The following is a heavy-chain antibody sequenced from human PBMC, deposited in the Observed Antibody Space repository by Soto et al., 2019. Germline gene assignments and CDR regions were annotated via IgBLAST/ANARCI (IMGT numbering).Heavy chain of an antibody. Sequence: SETLCLTCAVSGGSISSGGYSWTWIRQPPGKGLEWIGYIYHSGSTYYNPSLKSRVTISVDRSKNQFSLKLSSVTAADTAVYYCARVPDVWGQGTTVTGSS. CDR3: ARVPDV. CDR2: IYHSGST. V-gene: IGHV4-30-2*01. CDR1: GGSISSGGYS. J-gene: IGHJ6*02.